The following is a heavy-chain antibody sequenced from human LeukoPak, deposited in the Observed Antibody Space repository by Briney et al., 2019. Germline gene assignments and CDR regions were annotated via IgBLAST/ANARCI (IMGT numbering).Heavy chain of an antibody. CDR3: ARDSYYDSSGYCDY. CDR2: ISAYNGNT. Sequence: ASVKVSCKASGYTFTSYGISWVRQAPGQGLEWMGWISAYNGNTNYAQKLQGRVTMTTDTSTSTAYMELSSLRSEDTAVYYCARDSYYDSSGYCDYWGQGTLVTVSS. V-gene: IGHV1-18*01. CDR1: GYTFTSYG. J-gene: IGHJ4*02. D-gene: IGHD3-22*01.